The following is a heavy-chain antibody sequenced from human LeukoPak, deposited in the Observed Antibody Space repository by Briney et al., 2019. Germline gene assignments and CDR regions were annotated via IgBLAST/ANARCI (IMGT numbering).Heavy chain of an antibody. Sequence: SCPVLVKPTETLTLTCTVSGFSLSNARMGVSWIRQPPGKALEWLAHIFSNDEKSYSTSLKSRLTISKDTSKSQVVLTMTNMDPVDAATNYCARIRMGDILTGYFPDAFDIWGQGTMVTVSS. J-gene: IGHJ3*02. D-gene: IGHD3-9*01. V-gene: IGHV2-26*01. CDR2: IFSNDEK. CDR3: ARIRMGDILTGYFPDAFDI. CDR1: GFSLSNARMG.